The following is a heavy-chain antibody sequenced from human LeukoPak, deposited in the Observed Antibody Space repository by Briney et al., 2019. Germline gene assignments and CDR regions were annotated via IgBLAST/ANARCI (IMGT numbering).Heavy chain of an antibody. D-gene: IGHD2-15*01. CDR1: GGSISSGSYY. CDR3: ARVGWDMAFDP. J-gene: IGHJ5*02. Sequence: SETLSLTCTVSGGSISSGSYYWSWIRQPAGKGLEWIGRIYTSGSTNYNPSLKSRVTISVDTSKNQFSLKLSSVTAADTAVYYCARVGWDMAFDPWGQGTLVTVSS. CDR2: IYTSGST. V-gene: IGHV4-61*02.